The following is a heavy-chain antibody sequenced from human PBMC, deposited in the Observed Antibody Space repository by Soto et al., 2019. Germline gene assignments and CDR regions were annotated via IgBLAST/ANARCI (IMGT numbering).Heavy chain of an antibody. CDR1: GSTFSSYG. J-gene: IGHJ4*02. CDR2: IWYDGSNK. Sequence: VQLVESGGGVVQPGRSLRLSCAASGSTFSSYGMHWVRQAPGKGLEWVAVIWYDGSNKYYADSVKGRFTISRDNSKNTLYLQMNSLRAEDTAVYYCAREGTYCSGGSCYPHFDYWGQGTLVTVSS. V-gene: IGHV3-33*01. CDR3: AREGTYCSGGSCYPHFDY. D-gene: IGHD2-15*01.